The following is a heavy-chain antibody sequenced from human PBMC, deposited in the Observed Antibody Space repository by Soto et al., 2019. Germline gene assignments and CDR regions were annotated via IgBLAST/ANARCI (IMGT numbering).Heavy chain of an antibody. CDR3: ARHPDFDYGDYQNWFDP. CDR2: ISSSSGTI. V-gene: IGHV3-48*01. Sequence: PGGSLRLSCAASGFTFSSYYMNWVRQAPGKGLEWVSYISSSSGTIYYADSVKGRFTISRDNAKNSLYLQMNSLRAEDTAVYYCARHPDFDYGDYQNWFDPWGQGTLVTVSS. D-gene: IGHD4-17*01. CDR1: GFTFSSYY. J-gene: IGHJ5*02.